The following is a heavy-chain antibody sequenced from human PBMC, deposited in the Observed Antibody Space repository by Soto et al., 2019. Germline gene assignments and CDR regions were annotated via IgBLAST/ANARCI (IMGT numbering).Heavy chain of an antibody. Sequence: GGSLRLSCAASGFTFSDYGMHWVCQAPGKGLEWVTVISYDGTNKYYADSVKGRFTISRDNSKSTLYLQMNSLRAEDTAVYYCAKDRIYYFDSSGYWNYFDYWGQGTLVTVSS. CDR1: GFTFSDYG. V-gene: IGHV3-30*18. CDR3: AKDRIYYFDSSGYWNYFDY. D-gene: IGHD3-22*01. J-gene: IGHJ4*02. CDR2: ISYDGTNK.